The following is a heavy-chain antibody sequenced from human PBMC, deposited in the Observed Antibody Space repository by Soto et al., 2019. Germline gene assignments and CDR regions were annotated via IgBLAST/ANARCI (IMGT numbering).Heavy chain of an antibody. CDR1: GGSISSGGYS. CDR3: ARVRIADYDYVWGSKYYFDY. V-gene: IGHV4-30-2*01. Sequence: ASETLSLTCAVSGGSISSGGYSWSWIRQPPGKGLEWIGYIYHSGSTYYNPSLKSRVTISVDRSKNQFSLKLSSVTAADTAVYYCARVRIADYDYVWGSKYYFDYWGQGTLVTVSS. J-gene: IGHJ4*02. D-gene: IGHD3-16*01. CDR2: IYHSGST.